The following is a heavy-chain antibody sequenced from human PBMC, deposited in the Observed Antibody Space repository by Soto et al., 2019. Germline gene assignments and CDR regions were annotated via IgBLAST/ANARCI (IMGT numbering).Heavy chain of an antibody. CDR3: ARGSLVYDS. J-gene: IGHJ4*02. CDR1: GDSLNNNW. V-gene: IGHV4-59*01. CDR2: IYYKGAT. Sequence: QVQLLESGPTLVKPSEILFLTCSVSGDSLNNNWWTWIRQAPGTAPELVGYIYYKGATMYNPSLESRVTISLDTPKNQISLELRSLSGADTAVYFCARGSLVYDSWGQGILVTVSS. D-gene: IGHD3-16*01.